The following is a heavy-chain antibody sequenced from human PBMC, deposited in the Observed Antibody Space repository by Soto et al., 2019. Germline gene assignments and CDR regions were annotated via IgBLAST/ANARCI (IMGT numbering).Heavy chain of an antibody. CDR3: ARSVRSWCFDY. V-gene: IGHV6-1*01. CDR1: GDSVSSNNAA. Sequence: SQTLSLTCVISGDSVSSNNAAWSWFRQSPSRGLEWLGRTYYRAKWYNDYAVSVKSRTTINPDTSKNQFSLQLNSVTPEDTAVYYCARSVRSWCFDYWGQGILVTVSS. J-gene: IGHJ4*02. D-gene: IGHD6-13*01. CDR2: TYYRAKWYN.